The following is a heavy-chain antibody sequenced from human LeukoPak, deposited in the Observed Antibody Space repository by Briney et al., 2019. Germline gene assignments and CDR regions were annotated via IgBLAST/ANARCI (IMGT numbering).Heavy chain of an antibody. Sequence: GGSLRLSCASSGFTFDDYGMSWVRQAPGKGLKWVSGINWNGGSTGYADSVKGRFTISRDNAKNSLYLQMNSLRAEDTALYYCARESGSSHLSVYYYYIDVWGKGTTVTLSS. CDR1: GFTFDDYG. V-gene: IGHV3-20*04. CDR2: INWNGGST. D-gene: IGHD5-12*01. J-gene: IGHJ6*03. CDR3: ARESGSSHLSVYYYYIDV.